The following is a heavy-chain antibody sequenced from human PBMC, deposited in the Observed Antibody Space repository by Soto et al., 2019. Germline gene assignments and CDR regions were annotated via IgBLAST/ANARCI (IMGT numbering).Heavy chain of an antibody. V-gene: IGHV1-2*02. CDR1: GYTFTGYY. Sequence: ASVKVSCKASGYTFTGYYMHWVRQAPGQGLEWMGWVNPNSGGTNYAQKFQGRVTMTRDTSISTAYMELSRLRSDDTAVYYCAREERGYSYGFYYYYGMDVWGQGTTVTVSS. CDR3: AREERGYSYGFYYYYGMDV. J-gene: IGHJ6*02. D-gene: IGHD5-18*01. CDR2: VNPNSGGT.